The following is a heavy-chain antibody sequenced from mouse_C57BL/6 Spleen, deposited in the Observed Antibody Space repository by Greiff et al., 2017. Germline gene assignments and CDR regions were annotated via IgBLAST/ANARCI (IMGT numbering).Heavy chain of an antibody. CDR2: IDPANGTT. J-gene: IGHJ3*01. V-gene: IGHV14-3*01. Sequence: VQLQQSVAELVRPGASVKLSCTASGFNIKNTYMHWVQQRPEQGLEWIGRIDPANGTTKYAPKFQGKATITADKSSNTAFLQLSSLTSEDTAIYYYARPFYYYGSSSWFAYWGQGTLVTVSA. CDR3: ARPFYYYGSSSWFAY. CDR1: GFNIKNTY. D-gene: IGHD1-1*01.